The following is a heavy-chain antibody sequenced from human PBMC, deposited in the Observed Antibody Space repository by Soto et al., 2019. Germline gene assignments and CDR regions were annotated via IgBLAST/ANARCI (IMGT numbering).Heavy chain of an antibody. J-gene: IGHJ4*02. CDR1: GFTFSNFW. CDR3: ASYSGSYSFDF. Sequence: GSLRLSCAASGFTFSNFWMSWVRQAPGKGLEWVANTNQDGSEKYYVDSVKGRFTISRDNAKNSLYLQMNSLRAEDMAVYFCASYSGSYSFDFWGQGTLVTVSS. D-gene: IGHD1-26*01. V-gene: IGHV3-7*03. CDR2: TNQDGSEK.